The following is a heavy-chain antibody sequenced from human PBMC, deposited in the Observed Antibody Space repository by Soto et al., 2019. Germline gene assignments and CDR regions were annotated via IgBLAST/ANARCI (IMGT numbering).Heavy chain of an antibody. CDR3: ARARELVPSYYYYYGMDV. J-gene: IGHJ6*02. CDR2: ISWDGGST. Sequence: GGSLRLSCAASGFTFDDYTMHWVRQAPGKGLEWVFLISWDGGSTYYADSVKGRFTISRDNSKNSLYLQMNSLRTEDTALYYCARARELVPSYYYYYGMDVWGQGTTVTVS. CDR1: GFTFDDYT. V-gene: IGHV3-43*01. D-gene: IGHD6-13*01.